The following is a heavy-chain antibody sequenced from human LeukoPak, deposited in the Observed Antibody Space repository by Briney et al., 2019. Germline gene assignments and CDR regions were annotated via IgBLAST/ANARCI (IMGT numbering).Heavy chain of an antibody. CDR2: ISGGGDSI. D-gene: IGHD5-12*01. Sequence: GGSLRLSCEASGFTFNSYAMSWVRHAPGKGLEWVSDISGGGDSIYYAGSVKGRFTISRDKSENTVYLQMSDLRAEDTAVYYCARVRGYKYGNLDFWGQGTLVTVSS. V-gene: IGHV3-23*01. J-gene: IGHJ4*02. CDR3: ARVRGYKYGNLDF. CDR1: GFTFNSYA.